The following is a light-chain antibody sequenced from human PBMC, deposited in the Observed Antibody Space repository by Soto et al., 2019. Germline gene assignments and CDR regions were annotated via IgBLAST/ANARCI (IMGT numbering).Light chain of an antibody. J-gene: IGLJ1*01. CDR2: DVS. V-gene: IGLV2-14*03. CDR1: SNDVGAFNY. CDR3: NSYTSNNTYV. Sequence: SVLTQPASVSGSPGPAITLSCSGTSNDVGAFNYVSWYQQHPGKAPKLMIYDVSNRPSGVSNRFSGSKSGNTASLTISGLRAEDEADYYCNSYTSNNTYVFXTGTKVTVL.